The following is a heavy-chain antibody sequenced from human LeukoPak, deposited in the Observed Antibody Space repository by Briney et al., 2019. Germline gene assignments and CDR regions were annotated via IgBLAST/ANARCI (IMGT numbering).Heavy chain of an antibody. CDR2: IYFSGTT. Sequence: SETLSLTCTVSGGSISNYYWSWLRQPPGKGLEWIGYIYFSGTTNINPSLKSRVTISVDMSKNQFSLKLSSVTAADTAVYYCAREDPQTTVSEGLDVGGQGTTVTVSS. CDR1: GGSISNYY. J-gene: IGHJ6*02. V-gene: IGHV4-59*01. D-gene: IGHD4-17*01. CDR3: AREDPQTTVSEGLDV.